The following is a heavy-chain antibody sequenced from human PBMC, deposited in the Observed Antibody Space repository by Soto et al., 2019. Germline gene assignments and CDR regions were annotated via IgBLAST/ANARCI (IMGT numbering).Heavy chain of an antibody. D-gene: IGHD1-1*01. V-gene: IGHV1-18*01. Sequence: QVHLVQSGAEVKKPGASVKVSCKGSGYTFTSYGITWVRQAPGQGLEWMGWISAHNGNTNYARKFQGRVTVTRDTSTSTAYMELRSLRSVDTAVYYCARGRYGDYWGQGALVTVSS. J-gene: IGHJ4*02. CDR2: ISAHNGNT. CDR1: GYTFTSYG. CDR3: ARGRYGDY.